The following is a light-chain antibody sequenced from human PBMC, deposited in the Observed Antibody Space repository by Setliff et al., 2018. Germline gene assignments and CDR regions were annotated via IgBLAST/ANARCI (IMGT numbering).Light chain of an antibody. CDR3: SSFTARGTLDVV. J-gene: IGLJ2*01. CDR1: SSDVGGYNY. Sequence: QSALTQPASVSGSPGQSITISCTGTSSDVGGYNYVSWYQQNPGKAPKLVIYDVSYRPSGISNRFSGSKSGNRASLTISGLQADDEGDYYCSSFTARGTLDVVFGGGTKVTVL. V-gene: IGLV2-14*03. CDR2: DVS.